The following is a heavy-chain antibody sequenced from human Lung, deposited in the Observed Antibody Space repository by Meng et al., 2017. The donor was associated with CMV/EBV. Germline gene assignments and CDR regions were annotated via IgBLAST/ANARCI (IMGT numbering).Heavy chain of an antibody. V-gene: IGHV1-2*02. J-gene: IGHJ6*02. CDR1: GYTFTGYY. D-gene: IGHD3-3*01. CDR3: AYTYDFWSGYYPPGMDV. Sequence: ASVXVSCKASGYTFTGYYMHWVRQAPGQGLEWMGWINPNSGGTNYAQKFQGRVTMTRDTSISTAYMELSRLRSDDTAVYYCAYTYDFWSGYYPPGMDVWGQGTTVTVSS. CDR2: INPNSGGT.